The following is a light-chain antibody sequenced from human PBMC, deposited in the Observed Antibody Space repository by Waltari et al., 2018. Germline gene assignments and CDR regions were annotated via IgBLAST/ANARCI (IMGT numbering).Light chain of an antibody. CDR1: TTDAGVHNY. J-gene: IGLJ1*01. CDR3: SSYTSSSTLVV. CDR2: EVS. Sequence: QSAMTQPASVSGSPGQPITISCTRTTTDAGVHNYVSWYQQHPGKAPKRTIYEVSNRPSGVSNRFSGSKSGNTASLTISGLQAEDEADYYCSSYTSSSTLVVFGTGTKVTVL. V-gene: IGLV2-14*01.